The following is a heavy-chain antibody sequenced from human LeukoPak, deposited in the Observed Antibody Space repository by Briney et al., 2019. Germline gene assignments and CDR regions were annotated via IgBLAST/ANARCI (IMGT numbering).Heavy chain of an antibody. Sequence: GSLRLSCAASGSTFSSYWMHWVRQAPGKGLVWVSRINSDGSSTSYADSVKGRFTISRDNAKNTLYLQMNSLRAEDTAVYYCARRWLQSSYFDYWGQGTLVTVSS. V-gene: IGHV3-74*01. CDR3: ARRWLQSSYFDY. CDR1: GSTFSSYW. J-gene: IGHJ4*02. CDR2: INSDGSST. D-gene: IGHD5-24*01.